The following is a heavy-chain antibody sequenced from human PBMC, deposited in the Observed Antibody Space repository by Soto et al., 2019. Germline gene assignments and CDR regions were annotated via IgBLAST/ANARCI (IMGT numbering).Heavy chain of an antibody. J-gene: IGHJ6*03. CDR1: GGSISSYY. CDR2: INHSGST. V-gene: IGHV4-34*01. Sequence: PSETLSLTCTVSGGSISSYYWSWIRQPPGKGLEWIGEINHSGSTNYNPSLKSRVTISVDTSKNQFSLKLSSVTAADTAVYYCARVGLEPPYYYYYMDVWGKGTTVTVSS. D-gene: IGHD1-1*01. CDR3: ARVGLEPPYYYYYMDV.